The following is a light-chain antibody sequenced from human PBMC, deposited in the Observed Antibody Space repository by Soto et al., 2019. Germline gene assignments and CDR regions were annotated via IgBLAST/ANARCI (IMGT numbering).Light chain of an antibody. V-gene: IGKV3-15*01. CDR2: DAS. J-gene: IGKJ1*01. CDR1: QSVSSN. Sequence: EIVMTQSPATLSVSPGERATLSCRASQSVSSNLAWYQQKVGQAPKLLIYDASTRATGIPARFSGIGSGTEFTLTISSLQSEDFAVYYGQQYNNWPETFGQGTKVEIK. CDR3: QQYNNWPET.